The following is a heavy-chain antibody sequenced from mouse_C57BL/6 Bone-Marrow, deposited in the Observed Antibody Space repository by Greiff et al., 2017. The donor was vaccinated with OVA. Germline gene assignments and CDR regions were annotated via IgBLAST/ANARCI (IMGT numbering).Heavy chain of an antibody. CDR1: GFTFSDYY. CDR2: ISNGGGST. CDR3: ARQGYSNYVGYYAMDY. J-gene: IGHJ4*01. D-gene: IGHD2-5*01. V-gene: IGHV5-12*01. Sequence: DVHLVESGGGLVQPGGSLKLSCAASGFTFSDYYMYWVRQTPEKRLEWVAYISNGGGSTYYPDTVKGRFTISRDNAKNTLYLQMSRLKSEDTAMYYCARQGYSNYVGYYAMDYWGQGTSVTVSS.